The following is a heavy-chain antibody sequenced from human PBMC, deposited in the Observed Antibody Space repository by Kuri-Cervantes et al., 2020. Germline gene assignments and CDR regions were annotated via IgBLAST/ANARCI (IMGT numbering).Heavy chain of an antibody. D-gene: IGHD3-10*01. CDR2: ISASGSST. CDR3: AKPFMVRGGSITRSFDP. J-gene: IGHJ5*02. CDR1: GFTFGTYA. Sequence: GESLKISCAASGFTFGTYAMNWVRQAPEKGLEWVSGISASGSSTYYADSVEDRFTISRDNSENTLYLQMSGLRAEDTAVYYCAKPFMVRGGSITRSFDPWGQGTLVTVSS. V-gene: IGHV3-23*01.